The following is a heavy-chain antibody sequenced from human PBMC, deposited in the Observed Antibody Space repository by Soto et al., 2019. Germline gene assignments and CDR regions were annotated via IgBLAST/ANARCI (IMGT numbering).Heavy chain of an antibody. D-gene: IGHD2-2*01. CDR2: IIPIFGTA. CDR1: GGTFSSYA. J-gene: IGHJ4*02. V-gene: IGHV1-69*06. CDR3: ARASLGLVVPAAIPLDY. Sequence: SVKVSCKASGGTFSSYAISWVRQAPGQGLEWMGGIIPIFGTANYAQKFQGRVTIAADKSTSTAYMELSSLRSEDTAVYYCARASLGLVVPAAIPLDYWGQGALVTVSS.